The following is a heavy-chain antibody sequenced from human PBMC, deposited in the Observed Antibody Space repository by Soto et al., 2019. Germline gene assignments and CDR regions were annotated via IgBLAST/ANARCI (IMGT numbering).Heavy chain of an antibody. J-gene: IGHJ4*02. CDR1: GYTFTSYA. CDR2: INAGNGNT. CDR3: ARDYYDSSGPSNFDY. V-gene: IGHV1-3*01. Sequence: ASVKVSCKASGYTFTSYAMHWVRQAPGQRLEWMGWINAGNGNTKYSQKFQGRVNITRDTSASTAYMELSSLRSEDTAVYYCARDYYDSSGPSNFDYWGQGTLVTVSS. D-gene: IGHD3-22*01.